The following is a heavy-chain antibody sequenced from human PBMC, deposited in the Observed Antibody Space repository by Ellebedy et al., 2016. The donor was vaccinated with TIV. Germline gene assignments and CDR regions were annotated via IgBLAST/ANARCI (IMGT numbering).Heavy chain of an antibody. J-gene: IGHJ4*02. CDR2: INSDGSST. D-gene: IGHD3-3*01. CDR1: GFTFSSYW. CDR3: ARDWNEGYDGYFDY. V-gene: IGHV3-74*01. Sequence: PGGSLRLSCAASGFTFSSYWMHWVRQAPGKGLVWVSRINSDGSSTSYADSVKGRSTISRDNSKNTLYLQMNSLRVEDTAVYYCARDWNEGYDGYFDYWGQGTVVTVSS.